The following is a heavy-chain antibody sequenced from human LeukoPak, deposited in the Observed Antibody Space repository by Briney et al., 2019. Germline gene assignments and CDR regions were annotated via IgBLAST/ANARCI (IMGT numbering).Heavy chain of an antibody. V-gene: IGHV4-59*01. D-gene: IGHD2-2*01. Sequence: PSETLSLTCTVSGGSISSYYWSWIRQPPGKGLEWIGYIYYTGSTNYNPSLKSRVTISVDTSKNQFSLKLSSVTAADTAVYYCARERCSSTTCYFDYWGQGTLVTASS. CDR2: IYYTGST. J-gene: IGHJ4*02. CDR1: GGSISSYY. CDR3: ARERCSSTTCYFDY.